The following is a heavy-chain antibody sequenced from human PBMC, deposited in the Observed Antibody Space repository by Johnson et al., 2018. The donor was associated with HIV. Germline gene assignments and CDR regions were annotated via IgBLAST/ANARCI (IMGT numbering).Heavy chain of an antibody. V-gene: IGHV3-15*01. J-gene: IGHJ3*02. D-gene: IGHD3-10*01. CDR2: IKSKTDGGTT. Sequence: VQLVESGGGLVQPGGSLRLSCVGSGFSFSDHFMDWVRQAPGKGLEWVGRIKSKTDGGTTDYAAPVKGRFTISRDDSKNTLYLQMNSLKTEDTAVYYCTTDQGYYGDAFDIWGQGTMVTVSS. CDR1: GFSFSDHF. CDR3: TTDQGYYGDAFDI.